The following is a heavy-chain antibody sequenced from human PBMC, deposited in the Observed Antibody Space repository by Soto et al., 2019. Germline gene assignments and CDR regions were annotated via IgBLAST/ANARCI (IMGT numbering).Heavy chain of an antibody. D-gene: IGHD5-12*01. CDR1: GGSFSGYY. CDR3: ASKVDLQTKSFGY. Sequence: QVQLQQWGAGLLKHSETLSLTCAVYGGSFSGYYWSWIRQPPGKGLEWIGEINHSGSTNYNPSLKSRVTISVDMTKNQFSLKLSSVTAADTAVYYCASKVDLQTKSFGYWGQGTLVTVSS. CDR2: INHSGST. V-gene: IGHV4-34*01. J-gene: IGHJ4*02.